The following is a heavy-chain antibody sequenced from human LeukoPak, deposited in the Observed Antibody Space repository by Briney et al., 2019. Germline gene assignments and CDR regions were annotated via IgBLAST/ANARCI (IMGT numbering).Heavy chain of an antibody. Sequence: PSQTLSLTCTVSGGSISSGNYYWSWIRQPAGKGLEWIGRIYTSGSTYYNPSLKSRVTISVDTSKNQFSLKLSSVTAADTAVYYCARILGGDYPYDAFDIWGQGTMVTVSS. V-gene: IGHV4-61*02. CDR3: ARILGGDYPYDAFDI. CDR1: GGSISSGNYY. D-gene: IGHD4-17*01. CDR2: IYTSGST. J-gene: IGHJ3*02.